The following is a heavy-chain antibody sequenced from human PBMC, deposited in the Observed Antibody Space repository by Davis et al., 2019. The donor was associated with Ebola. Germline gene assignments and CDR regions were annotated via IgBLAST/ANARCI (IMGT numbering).Heavy chain of an antibody. CDR1: GDSVSGNSGA. J-gene: IGHJ4*02. CDR3: ARGWLRSKFDY. V-gene: IGHV6-1*01. CDR2: TYYSSKWFN. Sequence: HSQTLSLTCAISGDSVSGNSGAWNWIRQSPSRGLEWLGRTYYSSKWFNDYAVSVKSRITINPDTSKNQISLQLNSVTPEDTAVYYCARGWLRSKFDYWGRGTLVTVSS. D-gene: IGHD5-12*01.